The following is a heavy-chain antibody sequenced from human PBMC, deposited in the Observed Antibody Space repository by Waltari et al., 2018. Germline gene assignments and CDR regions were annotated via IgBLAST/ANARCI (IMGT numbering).Heavy chain of an antibody. Sequence: QVQLVQSGAEVQNPGASVKISCKASGYTFTTYFLHWVRQAPGQGLEGMGRIDPRGGGTRDAQRFQDRVTISTDTSTSTVYMYLSSLRSDDTALYYCARDIPHGHFDYWGQGTLVTVSS. J-gene: IGHJ4*02. CDR2: IDPRGGGT. V-gene: IGHV1-46*01. CDR1: GYTFTTYF. CDR3: ARDIPHGHFDY.